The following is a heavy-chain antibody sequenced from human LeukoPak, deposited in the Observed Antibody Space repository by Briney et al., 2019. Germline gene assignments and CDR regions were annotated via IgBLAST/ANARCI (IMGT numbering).Heavy chain of an antibody. Sequence: PSETLFLTCTVSGGSISSGGYYWSWIRQHPGKGLEWIGYIYYSGSTYYNPSLKSRVTISVDTSKNQFSLKLSSVTAADTAVYYCARAAPAATLDYWGQGTLVTVSS. V-gene: IGHV4-31*03. D-gene: IGHD2-15*01. CDR3: ARAAPAATLDY. J-gene: IGHJ4*02. CDR1: GGSISSGGYY. CDR2: IYYSGST.